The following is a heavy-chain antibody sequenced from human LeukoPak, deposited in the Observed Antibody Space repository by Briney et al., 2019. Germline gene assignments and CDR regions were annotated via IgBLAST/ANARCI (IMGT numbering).Heavy chain of an antibody. Sequence: GESLRISCKGSGYSFTSYWIGWVRQMPGKGLAWMGIIYPGDSDTRYSPSFQGQVTISADKSISTAYLQWSSLKASDTAMYYCARRSDSSGYDYWGQGTLVTVSS. CDR3: ARRSDSSGYDY. D-gene: IGHD3-22*01. J-gene: IGHJ4*02. CDR1: GYSFTSYW. V-gene: IGHV5-51*01. CDR2: IYPGDSDT.